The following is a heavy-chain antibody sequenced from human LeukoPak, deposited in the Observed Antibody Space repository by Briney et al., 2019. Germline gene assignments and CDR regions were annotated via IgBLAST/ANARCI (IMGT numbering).Heavy chain of an antibody. J-gene: IGHJ5*02. V-gene: IGHV4-31*03. CDR1: GGSISSGGYY. CDR3: ASWYDTLDGRFDP. CDR2: IYYSGST. Sequence: PSETLSLTCTVSGGSISSGGYYWRWIRQHPGKGLEWIGYIYYSGSTYYNPSLKSRVTISVDTSKNQFSLKLSSVTAADTAVYYCASWYDTLDGRFDPWGQGTLVTVSS. D-gene: IGHD3-9*01.